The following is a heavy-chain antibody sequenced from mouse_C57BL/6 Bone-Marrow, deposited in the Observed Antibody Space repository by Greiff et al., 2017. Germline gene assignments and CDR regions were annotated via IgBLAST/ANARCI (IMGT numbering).Heavy chain of an antibody. V-gene: IGHV1-64*01. CDR1: GYTFTSYW. J-gene: IGHJ4*01. Sequence: VQLQQPGAELVKPGASVKLSCKASGYTFTSYWMHWVKQRPGQGLEWIGMIHPNSGSTNYNEKFKSKATLTVDKSSSTAYMQLSSLTSEDSAVYYCARLLPLYYYAMDYWGQGTSVTGSS. CDR2: IHPNSGST. CDR3: ARLLPLYYYAMDY. D-gene: IGHD1-1*01.